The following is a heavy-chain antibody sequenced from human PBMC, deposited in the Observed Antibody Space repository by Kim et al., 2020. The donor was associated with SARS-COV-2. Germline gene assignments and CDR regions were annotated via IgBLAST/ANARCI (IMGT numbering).Heavy chain of an antibody. Sequence: GESLKISCKGSGYSFTSYWIGWVRQMPGKGLEWMGIIYPGDSDTRYSPSFQGQVTISADKSISTAYLQWSSLKASDTAMYYCARPSGYYDFFTGYLYWGQGSLVTVSS. CDR1: GYSFTSYW. V-gene: IGHV5-51*01. D-gene: IGHD3-9*01. CDR2: IYPGDSDT. J-gene: IGHJ4*02. CDR3: ARPSGYYDFFTGYLY.